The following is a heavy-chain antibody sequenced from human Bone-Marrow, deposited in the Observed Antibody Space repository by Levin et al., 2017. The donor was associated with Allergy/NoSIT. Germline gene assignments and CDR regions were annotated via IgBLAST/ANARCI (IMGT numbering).Heavy chain of an antibody. J-gene: IGHJ4*02. CDR2: INADSDYT. CDR1: GFTFSDYY. CDR3: ARHVTAAKSPFDV. Sequence: GESLKISCAASGFTFSDYYMSWIRQAPGKGLEWISYINADSDYTNYADSVKGRFTVSRDNAKNSVFLQINSLRADDTAVYYCARHVTAAKSPFDVWGQGTLVTVSS. V-gene: IGHV3-11*03. D-gene: IGHD6-13*01.